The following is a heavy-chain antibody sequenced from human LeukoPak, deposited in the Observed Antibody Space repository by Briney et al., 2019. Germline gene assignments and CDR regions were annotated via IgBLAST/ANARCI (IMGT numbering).Heavy chain of an antibody. V-gene: IGHV3-23*01. J-gene: IGHJ4*02. CDR1: GFTFSSYA. D-gene: IGHD5-18*01. Sequence: GGSLRLSCAASGFTFSSYAMTWVRQAPGKALEWVSAITNSGDYTDYADSVKGRFTISRDNSKSTLYLQMNSLGAEDTAVYYCAKRSGSNYGYNDYWGQGTLVTVSS. CDR3: AKRSGSNYGYNDY. CDR2: ITNSGDYT.